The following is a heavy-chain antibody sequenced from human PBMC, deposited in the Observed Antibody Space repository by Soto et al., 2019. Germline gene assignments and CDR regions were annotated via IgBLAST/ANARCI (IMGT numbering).Heavy chain of an antibody. Sequence: EVQLVESGGGLVQPGGTLRLSCAASGFTFSSYWMHWVRQAPGKGLVWVSCINSDGTSTTYADSVKGRFTISRDNAKNTLYLQMNSQRAEDTALYYCVRENYDSSGGNWGQGTLVTVSS. CDR3: VRENYDSSGGN. D-gene: IGHD3-22*01. CDR2: INSDGTST. V-gene: IGHV3-74*01. J-gene: IGHJ4*02. CDR1: GFTFSSYW.